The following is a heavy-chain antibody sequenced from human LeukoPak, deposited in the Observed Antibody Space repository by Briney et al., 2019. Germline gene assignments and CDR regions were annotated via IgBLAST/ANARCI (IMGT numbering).Heavy chain of an antibody. CDR3: ARDLSRAGATDDA. D-gene: IGHD1-26*01. J-gene: IGHJ5*02. V-gene: IGHV1-58*01. CDR2: IVVGSGNT. Sequence: SVKVSCKASGFTFTSSAVQWVRQARGQRLEWIGWIVVGSGNTNYAQKFQERVTITRDMSTSTAYMELSSLRSDDTAVYYCARDLSRAGATDDAWGQGTLVTVSS. CDR1: GFTFTSSA.